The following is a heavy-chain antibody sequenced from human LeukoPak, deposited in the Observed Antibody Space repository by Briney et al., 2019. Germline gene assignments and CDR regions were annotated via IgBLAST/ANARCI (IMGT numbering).Heavy chain of an antibody. D-gene: IGHD3-10*01. CDR1: GFTFSSYW. CDR3: ARDYSPFGLGSGSYYNGFDY. CDR2: IKQDGSEK. J-gene: IGHJ4*02. V-gene: IGHV3-7*01. Sequence: GGSLRLSCAASGFTFSSYWMSWVRQAPGKGLEWVANIKQDGSEKYYVDSVKGRFTISRDNAKNSLYLQMNSLRAEDTAVYYCARDYSPFGLGSGSYYNGFDYWGQGTLVTVSS.